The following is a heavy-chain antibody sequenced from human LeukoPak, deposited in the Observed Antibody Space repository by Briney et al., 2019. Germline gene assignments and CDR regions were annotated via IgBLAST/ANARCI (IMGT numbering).Heavy chain of an antibody. Sequence: PADTLSLTCTVCGASIRSVYGSCIRQPPGKALEWIGYIHYSGSTNYNASRKSRFTISRETSKTNLALKLNSVTAAETAVFYCASGLGPIAMFDSWGQGTLVTVSS. CDR3: ASGLGPIAMFDS. CDR1: GASIRSVY. V-gene: IGHV4-59*07. D-gene: IGHD2/OR15-2a*01. CDR2: IHYSGST. J-gene: IGHJ5*01.